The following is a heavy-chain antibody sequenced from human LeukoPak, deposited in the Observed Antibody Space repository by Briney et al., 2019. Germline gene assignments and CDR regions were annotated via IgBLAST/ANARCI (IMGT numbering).Heavy chain of an antibody. J-gene: IGHJ5*02. CDR3: AREFSDGDQGWFDP. CDR2: ISAYNGNT. V-gene: IGHV1-18*01. Sequence: GASVKVSCKASGYTFTSYGISWVRQAPGQGLEGMGWISAYNGNTNYAQKLQGRVTMTTDTSTSTAYMELRSLRSDDTAVYYCAREFSDGDQGWFDPWGQGTLVTVSS. D-gene: IGHD4-17*01. CDR1: GYTFTSYG.